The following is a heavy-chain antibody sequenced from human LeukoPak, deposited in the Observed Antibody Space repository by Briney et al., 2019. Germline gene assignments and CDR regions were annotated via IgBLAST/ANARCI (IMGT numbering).Heavy chain of an antibody. J-gene: IGHJ6*03. CDR1: GFTFSSYA. Sequence: GGSLRLSCAASGFTFSSYAMTWVRQAPGKGLEWVSAITGSGDSTYYADSVKGRFTISRDNSKNTLYLQMKSLGAEDTALYYCAKDSTHDYFYNYMDAWGKGTTVTVTS. D-gene: IGHD5/OR15-5a*01. CDR2: ITGSGDST. CDR3: AKDSTHDYFYNYMDA. V-gene: IGHV3-23*01.